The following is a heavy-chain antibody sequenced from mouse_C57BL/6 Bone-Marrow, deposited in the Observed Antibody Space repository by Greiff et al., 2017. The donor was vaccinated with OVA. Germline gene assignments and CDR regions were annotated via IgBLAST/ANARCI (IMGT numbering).Heavy chain of an antibody. CDR3: ARYGGGFEY. CDR2: IRNKANGYTT. V-gene: IGHV7-3*01. CDR1: GFTFTDYY. J-gene: IGHJ2*01. Sequence: EVKLMESGGGLVQPGGSLSLSCAASGFTFTDYYMSWVRQPPGKALEWLGFIRNKANGYTTEYSASVKGRFTISRDNSQSILYLQMNALGDEESATYFSARYGGGFEYWGQGTTLTVSS.